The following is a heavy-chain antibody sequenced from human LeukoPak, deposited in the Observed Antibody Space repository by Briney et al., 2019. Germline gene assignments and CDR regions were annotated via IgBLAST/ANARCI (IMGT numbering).Heavy chain of an antibody. D-gene: IGHD4-23*01. CDR1: GYTFTGYY. Sequence: ASVKVSCKASGYTFTGYYMHWVRQAPGQGLEWMGWINPNSGGTNYAQKFQGRVTMTRDTSIGTAYMELSRLRSDDTAVYYCARDHTVVGSVANWFDPWGQGTLVTVSS. J-gene: IGHJ5*02. CDR3: ARDHTVVGSVANWFDP. CDR2: INPNSGGT. V-gene: IGHV1-2*02.